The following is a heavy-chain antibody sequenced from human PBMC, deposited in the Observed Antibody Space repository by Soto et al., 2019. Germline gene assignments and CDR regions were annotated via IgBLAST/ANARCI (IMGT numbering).Heavy chain of an antibody. CDR3: ARASYYYESSGYYPDY. V-gene: IGHV1-18*01. Sequence: ASVKVSCKASGYTFTSYGISWVRQAPGQGLEWMGWISAYNGNTNYAQKLQGRVTMTTDTSTSTAYMELRSLRSDDTAVYYCARASYYYESSGYYPDYWGQGTLVTVSS. CDR1: GYTFTSYG. CDR2: ISAYNGNT. D-gene: IGHD3-22*01. J-gene: IGHJ4*02.